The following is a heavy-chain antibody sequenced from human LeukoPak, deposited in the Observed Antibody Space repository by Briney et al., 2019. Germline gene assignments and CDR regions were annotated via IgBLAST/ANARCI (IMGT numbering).Heavy chain of an antibody. CDR3: ASLTYYDSSSYYYVCDY. J-gene: IGHJ4*02. CDR1: GGSISSSTYY. D-gene: IGHD3-22*01. Sequence: SETLSLICTVSGGSISSSTYYWGWIREPPGKGLEWIGSIYYSGCTYYNLSLKSRVTISVDTSKNQFSLKLSSVAAPDTAVHYCASLTYYDSSSYYYVCDYRGQGTLVTVSS. V-gene: IGHV4-39*07. CDR2: IYYSGCT.